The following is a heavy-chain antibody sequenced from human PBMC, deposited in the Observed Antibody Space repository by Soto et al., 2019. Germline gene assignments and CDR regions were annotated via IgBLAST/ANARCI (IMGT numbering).Heavy chain of an antibody. CDR2: ISAYSGNA. CDR1: GFSFTSYG. D-gene: IGHD3-16*01. J-gene: IGHJ3*02. V-gene: IGHV1-18*04. Sequence: QAQLVQSGAEVKKPGASVKVSCKASGFSFTSYGFSWVRQAPGQGLELMGWISAYSGNAKYEVKIQDRVTMTTDTATSTVYMEVRRLRSDDTAVYYSARWGSGTFYAAFDIWGQGTMVTVSS. CDR3: ARWGSGTFYAAFDI.